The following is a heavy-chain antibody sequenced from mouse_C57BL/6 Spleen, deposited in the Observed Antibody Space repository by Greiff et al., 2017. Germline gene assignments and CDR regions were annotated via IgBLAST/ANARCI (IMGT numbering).Heavy chain of an antibody. CDR1: GFTFSDYG. CDR2: ISSGSSTI. J-gene: IGHJ1*03. Sequence: EVQVVESGGGLVKPGGSLKLSCAASGFTFSDYGMHWVRQAPEKGLEWVAYISSGSSTIYYADTVKGRFTISRDNAKNTLFLQMTSLMSEDTAMYYCARENYYGSSHWYFDVWGTGTTVTVSS. CDR3: ARENYYGSSHWYFDV. V-gene: IGHV5-17*01. D-gene: IGHD1-1*01.